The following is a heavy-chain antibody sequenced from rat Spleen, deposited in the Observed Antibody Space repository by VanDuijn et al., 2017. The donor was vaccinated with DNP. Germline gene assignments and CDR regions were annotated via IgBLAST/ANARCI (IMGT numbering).Heavy chain of an antibody. V-gene: IGHV5-25*01. D-gene: IGHD1-10*01. Sequence: VHLVESGGGLVQPGKSLKLSCAASGFTFSNYYMAWVRQTLKKGLEWVATVSTSGSKTYYSDSAQGQFTVSRDDAKSTLYLQMNSLKSEDTATYYCARHDNFDWFAYWGQGTLVTVSS. CDR3: ARHDNFDWFAY. CDR2: VSTSGSKT. CDR1: GFTFSNYY. J-gene: IGHJ3*01.